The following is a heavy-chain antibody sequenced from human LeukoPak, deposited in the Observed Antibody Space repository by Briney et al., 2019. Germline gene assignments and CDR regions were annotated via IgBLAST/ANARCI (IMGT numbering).Heavy chain of an antibody. Sequence: SETLSLTCTVSGGSISSGGYYWSWIRQHPGKGLEWIGHIYYSGTSFYNPSLTSRVTISVDTSKNQFSLKLTSVNDADTAVYYCARIERSSYSLGFDYWGQGTLVTASS. CDR1: GGSISSGGYY. CDR2: IYYSGTS. J-gene: IGHJ4*02. CDR3: ARIERSSYSLGFDY. V-gene: IGHV4-31*03. D-gene: IGHD6-6*01.